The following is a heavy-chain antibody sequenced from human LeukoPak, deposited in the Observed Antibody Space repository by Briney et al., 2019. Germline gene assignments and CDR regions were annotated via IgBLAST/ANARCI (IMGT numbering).Heavy chain of an antibody. CDR2: ISSSSSYI. D-gene: IGHD3-10*01. CDR1: GFTFSSYS. Sequence: GGSLRPSCAASGFTFSSYSMNWVRQAPGKGLEWVSSISSSSSYIYYADSVKGRFTISRDNAKNSLYLQMNSLRAEDTAVYYCARVFPGDYMDVWGKGTTVTISS. V-gene: IGHV3-21*01. J-gene: IGHJ6*03. CDR3: ARVFPGDYMDV.